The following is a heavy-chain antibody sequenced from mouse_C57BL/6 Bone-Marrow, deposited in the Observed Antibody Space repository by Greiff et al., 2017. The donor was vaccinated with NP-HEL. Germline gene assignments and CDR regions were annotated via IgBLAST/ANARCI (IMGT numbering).Heavy chain of an antibody. CDR2: IYPGNSDT. CDR3: TRRETVTPWFAY. V-gene: IGHV1-5*01. J-gene: IGHJ3*01. CDR1: GYTFTSYW. Sequence: EVHLVESGTVLARPGASVKMSCKTSGYTFTSYWMHWVKQRPGQGLEWIGAIYPGNSDTSYNQKFKGKAKLTAVTSASTAYMELSSLTNEDSAVYYCTRRETVTPWFAYWGQGTLVTVSA. D-gene: IGHD1-1*01.